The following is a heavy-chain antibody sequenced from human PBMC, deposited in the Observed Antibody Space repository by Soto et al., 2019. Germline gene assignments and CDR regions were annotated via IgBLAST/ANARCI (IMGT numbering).Heavy chain of an antibody. D-gene: IGHD6-19*01. CDR3: VRGTSAWRGMDY. J-gene: IGHJ4*02. Sequence: GGSLSRSWAVSGFPFCTYCIHWVRHAPETGLVWVSRICRDGGGTDYADSVKGRFTISRDDAENSLHLQMNSLRVEDTAIYYCVRGTSAWRGMDYWGQGTLVTVSS. CDR2: ICRDGGGT. V-gene: IGHV3-74*01. CDR1: GFPFCTYC.